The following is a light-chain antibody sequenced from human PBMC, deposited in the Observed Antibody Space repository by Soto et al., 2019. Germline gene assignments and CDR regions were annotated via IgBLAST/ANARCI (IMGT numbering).Light chain of an antibody. V-gene: IGKV3-20*01. CDR1: QSFTSRS. J-gene: IGKJ1*01. CDR2: GTS. CDR3: QQYDSSPRT. Sequence: EIVLTQSPGTLSLSPGERATLSCRASQSFTSRSLAWYQQKPGLAPRLLISGTSNRAAGIPDRFSGSGSGTDFTLTISILEPEDFAVYYCQQYDSSPRTFGQGTKVEIK.